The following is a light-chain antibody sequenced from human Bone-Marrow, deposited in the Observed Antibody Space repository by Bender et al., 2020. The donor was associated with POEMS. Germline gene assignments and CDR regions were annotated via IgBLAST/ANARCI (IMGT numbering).Light chain of an antibody. CDR1: SSNMGAGYG. Sequence: QSVLTQPPSASGAPGQTVTIPSTGPSSNMGAGYGVNWYQQLPGTAPKLLIYNNGNRPSGVPAQSFGCKVGSSAAPAITGLQGADGAGYYCHSYDTGLSGWVFGGGTKLTAL. V-gene: IGLV1-40*01. CDR2: NNG. CDR3: HSYDTGLSGWV. J-gene: IGLJ3*02.